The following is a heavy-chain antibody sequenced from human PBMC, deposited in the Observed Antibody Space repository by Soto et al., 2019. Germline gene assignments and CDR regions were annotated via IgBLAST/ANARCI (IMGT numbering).Heavy chain of an antibody. CDR2: IYHSGST. J-gene: IGHJ4*02. CDR3: ARDSYDSSCYYTDLDY. Sequence: PSETLSLTCAVSGGSISSSNWWSWVRQPPGKGLEWIGEIYHSGSTNYNQSLKSRVTISVDKSKNQFSLKLSSVTAADTAVYYCARDSYDSSCYYTDLDYWGQGTLVTVSS. D-gene: IGHD3-22*01. CDR1: GGSISSSNW. V-gene: IGHV4-4*02.